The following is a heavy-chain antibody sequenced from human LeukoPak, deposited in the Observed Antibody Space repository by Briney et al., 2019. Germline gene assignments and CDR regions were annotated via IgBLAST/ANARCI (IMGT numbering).Heavy chain of an antibody. D-gene: IGHD3-10*01. Sequence: GGSLRLSCAASGXTFSNAWMSWVRQAPGKGLEWVGRIKSKTDGGTTDYAAPGKGRFTISRDDSKNTMYLQMNSLKTEDTAVYSCTTDPVSGSGSWYYYGMDVWGQGTTVTVSS. V-gene: IGHV3-15*01. CDR2: IKSKTDGGTT. CDR3: TTDPVSGSGSWYYYGMDV. J-gene: IGHJ6*02. CDR1: GXTFSNAW.